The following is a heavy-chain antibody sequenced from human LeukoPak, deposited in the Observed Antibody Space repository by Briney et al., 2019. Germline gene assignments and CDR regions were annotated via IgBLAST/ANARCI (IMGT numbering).Heavy chain of an antibody. CDR1: GFTFSSYA. CDR3: ARSIPYGTTWYGRSDY. D-gene: IGHD6-13*01. Sequence: PGGSLRLSCAASGFTFSSYAMSWVRQAPGKGLEWVSAISGSGDSTYYGDSVKGRFTISRDNALNSLYLQMNSLRAEDTAIYYCARSIPYGTTWYGRSDYWGQGTLVTVSS. V-gene: IGHV3-23*01. J-gene: IGHJ4*02. CDR2: ISGSGDST.